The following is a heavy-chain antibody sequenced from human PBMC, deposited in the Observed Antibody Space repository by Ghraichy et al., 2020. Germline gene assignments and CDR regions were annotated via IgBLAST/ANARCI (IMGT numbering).Heavy chain of an antibody. V-gene: IGHV4-39*01. Sequence: SETLSLTCTVSGGSISSSSYYWGWIRQPPGKGLEWIGSIYYSGSTYYNPSLKSRVTISVDTSKNQFSLKLSSVTAADTAVYYCARQFSDVLVRGIRSFDYWGPGTLVTGSS. CDR3: ARQFSDVLVRGIRSFDY. D-gene: IGHD3-10*01. CDR1: GGSISSSSYY. CDR2: IYYSGST. J-gene: IGHJ4*02.